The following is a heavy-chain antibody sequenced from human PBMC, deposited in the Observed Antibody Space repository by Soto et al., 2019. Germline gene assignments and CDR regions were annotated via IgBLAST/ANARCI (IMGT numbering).Heavy chain of an antibody. V-gene: IGHV3-48*02. CDR1: GFTFSSYS. CDR3: ASLSFLAVASDTGGYKWFDP. CDR2: ISSSSSII. Sequence: GGSLRLSCAASGFTFSSYSMNWVRQAPGKGLEWVSFISSSSSIIYYADSVKGRFTVSRDNAKNSLYLHMNSLRDEDTAVYYCASLSFLAVASDTGGYKWFDPWGQGTLVTVSS. J-gene: IGHJ5*02. D-gene: IGHD3-3*02.